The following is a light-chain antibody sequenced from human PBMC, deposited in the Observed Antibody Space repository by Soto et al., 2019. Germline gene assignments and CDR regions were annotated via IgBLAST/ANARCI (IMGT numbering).Light chain of an antibody. CDR3: SSFTSSATYV. V-gene: IGLV2-14*01. CDR2: DVS. Sequence: QSVLTQPASVSGSPGQSITISCTGTSSDIGNYNYVSWYQQHPGKAPKLMIYDVSNRPSGVSKRFSGSKSGYTASLTISGRQAEDEADYYCSSFTSSATYVFGTGTKVTVL. J-gene: IGLJ1*01. CDR1: SSDIGNYNY.